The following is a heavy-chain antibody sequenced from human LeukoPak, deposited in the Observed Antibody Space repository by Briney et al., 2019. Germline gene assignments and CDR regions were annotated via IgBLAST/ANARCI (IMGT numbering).Heavy chain of an antibody. Sequence: GGSLRLSCAASGFTFNHFAMYWVRQAPGKGLEWVTFINYDGSEKYYADSVKGRFTISRDSSKNTLYLQMNSLRVDDTAVYYCAIDGGNWRFDNWGQGTLVTVSS. CDR2: INYDGSEK. D-gene: IGHD4-23*01. CDR3: AIDGGNWRFDN. V-gene: IGHV3-30*02. CDR1: GFTFNHFA. J-gene: IGHJ4*02.